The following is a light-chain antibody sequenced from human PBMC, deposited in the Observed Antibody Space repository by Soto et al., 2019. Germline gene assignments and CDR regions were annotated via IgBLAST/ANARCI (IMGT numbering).Light chain of an antibody. CDR1: SSDVGSYNR. V-gene: IGLV2-18*02. Sequence: QSALAQPPSVSGSPGQSVAISCTGTSSDVGSYNRVSWYQQPPGTAPKVMIYEVSNRPSGVPDRFSGSKSGNTASLTISGLQAEDEADYYCSSYTSSSTYVFGTGTKVTVL. J-gene: IGLJ1*01. CDR2: EVS. CDR3: SSYTSSSTYV.